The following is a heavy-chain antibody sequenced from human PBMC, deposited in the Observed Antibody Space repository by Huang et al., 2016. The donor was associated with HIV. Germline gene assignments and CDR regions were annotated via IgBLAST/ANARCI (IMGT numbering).Heavy chain of an antibody. CDR1: AEPLRGYY. D-gene: IGHD6-19*01. CDR3: ATSSSGGRWYLDL. CDR2: VNHGGSV. J-gene: IGHJ2*01. Sequence: QVQLQQWGAGLLKPSETLSLTCGVSAEPLRGYYWNWLRQSPEKGLGWIGEVNHGGSVKDNPSRESRVIISVDKSKKQCSLKLTSVTAADTAVYYCATSSSGGRWYLDLWGRGTLVIVSS. V-gene: IGHV4-34*01.